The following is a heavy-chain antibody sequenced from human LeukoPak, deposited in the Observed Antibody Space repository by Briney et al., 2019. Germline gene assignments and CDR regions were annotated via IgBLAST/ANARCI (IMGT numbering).Heavy chain of an antibody. CDR2: IIPIFGTA. Sequence: SVKVSCKASGGTFSSYAISWVRQAPGQGLEWMRGIIPIFGTANYAQKFQGRVTITADKSTSTAYMELSSLRSEDTAVYYCAREGTGHDAFDIWGQGTMVTVSS. D-gene: IGHD1-14*01. J-gene: IGHJ3*02. CDR3: AREGTGHDAFDI. V-gene: IGHV1-69*06. CDR1: GGTFSSYA.